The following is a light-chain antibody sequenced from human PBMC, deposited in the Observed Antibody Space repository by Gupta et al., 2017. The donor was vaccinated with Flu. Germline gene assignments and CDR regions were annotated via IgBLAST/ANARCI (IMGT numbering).Light chain of an antibody. V-gene: IGKV3-20*01. CDR3: QQYGSSPPIT. J-gene: IGKJ5*01. CDR1: QSVSSSY. Sequence: EIVLPQSPGTLSLSPGERATLSCRASQSVSSSYLAWYQQKPGQAPRLLIYCASSRATGIPDRFSGSGSGTDFTLTISRLEPEDCAVYYCQQYGSSPPITFGQGTRLEIK. CDR2: CAS.